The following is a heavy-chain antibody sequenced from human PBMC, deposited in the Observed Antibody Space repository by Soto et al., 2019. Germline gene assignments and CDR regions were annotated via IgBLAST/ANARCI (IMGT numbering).Heavy chain of an antibody. J-gene: IGHJ4*02. Sequence: SETLSLTCTVSGGSISSSSYYWGWIRQPPGKGLEWIGSIYYSGSTYYNPSLKSRVTISVDTSKNQFSLKLSSVTAADTAVYYCARHRTYYGSGSYYFDYWGQGTLVTVSS. CDR3: ARHRTYYGSGSYYFDY. D-gene: IGHD3-10*01. V-gene: IGHV4-39*01. CDR1: GGSISSSSYY. CDR2: IYYSGST.